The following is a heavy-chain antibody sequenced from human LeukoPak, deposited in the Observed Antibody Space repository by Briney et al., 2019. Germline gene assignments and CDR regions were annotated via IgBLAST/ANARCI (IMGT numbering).Heavy chain of an antibody. Sequence: GGSLRLSCDASGFTFSRYDMHCVRQAPGKGLEGVAYIRKDGSYKYYADSVKGRFTISRDSSKNMVYLQMNSLRAEDTAVYYCAKDSNWAFDYWGQGTLVSVSS. J-gene: IGHJ4*02. D-gene: IGHD7-27*01. CDR1: GFTFSRYD. V-gene: IGHV3-30*02. CDR3: AKDSNWAFDY. CDR2: IRKDGSYK.